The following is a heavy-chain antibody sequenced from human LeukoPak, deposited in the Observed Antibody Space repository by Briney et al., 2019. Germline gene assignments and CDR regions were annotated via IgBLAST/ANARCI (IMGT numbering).Heavy chain of an antibody. V-gene: IGHV4-59*01. J-gene: IGHJ4*02. D-gene: IGHD6-19*01. CDR1: GGSISSYY. CDR3: AAMTGIAVAGTAY. CDR2: IYYSGST. Sequence: SETLSLTCTVSGGSISSYYWSWIRQPPGKGLEWIGYIYYSGSTNYNPSLKSRVTISVDTSKNQFSLKLSCVTAADTAVYYCAAMTGIAVAGTAYWGQGTLVTVSS.